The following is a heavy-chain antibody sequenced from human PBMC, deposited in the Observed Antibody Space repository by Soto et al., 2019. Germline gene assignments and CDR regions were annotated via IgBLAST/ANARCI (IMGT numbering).Heavy chain of an antibody. CDR1: GGSISSYY. J-gene: IGHJ6*03. D-gene: IGHD4-17*01. V-gene: IGHV4-59*01. CDR3: AGFYYGDYVGSGYYYYYMDV. CDR2: IYYSGST. Sequence: SETLSLTCTVSGGSISSYYWSWIRQPPGKGLEWIGYIYYSGSTNYNPSLKSRVTISVDTSKNQFSLKLSSVTAADTAAYYCAGFYYGDYVGSGYYYYYMDVWGKGTTVTVSS.